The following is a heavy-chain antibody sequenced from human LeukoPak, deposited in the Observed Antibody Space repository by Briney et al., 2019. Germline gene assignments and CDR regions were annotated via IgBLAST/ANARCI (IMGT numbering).Heavy chain of an antibody. CDR2: LSGSGGDT. Sequence: GGSLRHSCAASGFTFNKYAMSWVRQAPGKGLEWVSSLSGSGGDTYYAESVKGRFTISRDNSKNTVYLEMNSLRAEDTAVYYCAKDPYGTRYFDYWGQGTLVTVSS. V-gene: IGHV3-23*01. CDR1: GFTFNKYA. D-gene: IGHD2-2*01. J-gene: IGHJ4*02. CDR3: AKDPYGTRYFDY.